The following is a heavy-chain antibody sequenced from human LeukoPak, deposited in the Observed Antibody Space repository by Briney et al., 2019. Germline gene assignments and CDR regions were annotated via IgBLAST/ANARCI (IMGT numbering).Heavy chain of an antibody. D-gene: IGHD2-2*02. J-gene: IGHJ6*02. CDR1: GYTLTELS. CDR2: FDPEDGET. V-gene: IGHV1-24*01. Sequence: ASVKVSCKVSGYTLTELSMHWVRQAPGKGLEWMGGFDPEDGETIYAQKFQGRVTMTEDTSTDTAYMELSSLRSEDTAVYYCARQYCSSTSCYSNYYYGMDVWGQGTTVTVSS. CDR3: ARQYCSSTSCYSNYYYGMDV.